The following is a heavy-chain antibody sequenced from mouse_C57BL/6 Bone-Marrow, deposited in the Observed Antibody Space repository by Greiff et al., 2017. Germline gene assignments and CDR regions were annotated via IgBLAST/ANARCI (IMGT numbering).Heavy chain of an antibody. V-gene: IGHV1-50*01. Sequence: QVQLKQPGAELVKPGASVKLSCKASGYTFTSYWMQWVKQRPGQGLEWIGEIDPSDSYTNYNQKFKGKATLTVEPSSSTAYMQLSSLTSEDSAVYYGAQVDYDEAMDYWGQGTSVTVSS. J-gene: IGHJ4*01. D-gene: IGHD2-4*01. CDR3: AQVDYDEAMDY. CDR2: IDPSDSYT. CDR1: GYTFTSYW.